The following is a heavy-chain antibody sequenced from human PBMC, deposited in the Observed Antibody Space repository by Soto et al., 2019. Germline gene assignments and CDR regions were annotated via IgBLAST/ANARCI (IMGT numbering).Heavy chain of an antibody. CDR3: ARDEVGPNYYYYGMDV. Sequence: QVQLVQSGAEVKKSGSSVKVSCKASGGTFSSYAISWVRQAPGQGLEWMGGIIPIFGTANYAQKFQGRVTITADESTSTAYMELSSLRSEDTAVYYCARDEVGPNYYYYGMDVWGQGTTVTVSS. D-gene: IGHD2-15*01. CDR2: IIPIFGTA. V-gene: IGHV1-69*01. J-gene: IGHJ6*02. CDR1: GGTFSSYA.